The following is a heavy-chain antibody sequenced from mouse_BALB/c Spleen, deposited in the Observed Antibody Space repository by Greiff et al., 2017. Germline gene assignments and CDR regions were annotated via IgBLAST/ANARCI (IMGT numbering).Heavy chain of an antibody. Sequence: EVKVEESGPGLVKPSQSLSLTCSVTGYSITSGYYWNWIRQFPGNKLEWMGYISYDGSNNYNPSLKNRISITRDTSKNQFFLKLNSVTTEDTATYYCARVYDHYAMDYWGQGTSVTVSS. D-gene: IGHD2-3*01. J-gene: IGHJ4*01. V-gene: IGHV3-6*02. CDR2: ISYDGSN. CDR1: GYSITSGYY. CDR3: ARVYDHYAMDY.